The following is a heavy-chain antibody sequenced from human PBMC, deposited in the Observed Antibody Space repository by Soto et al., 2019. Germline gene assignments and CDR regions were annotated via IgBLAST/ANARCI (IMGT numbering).Heavy chain of an antibody. V-gene: IGHV3-23*01. CDR3: AKSYCGSDCFDYFDY. J-gene: IGHJ4*02. CDR2: ISGGGVST. D-gene: IGHD2-21*02. Sequence: EVPLLESGGGLVQPGGSLRLSCAASGFTFSSYVMNWVRQAPGKGREWLSAISGGGVSTYNADSVKGRFTISRDNSRNTLFLQMNSLGAEDTAVYYCAKSYCGSDCFDYFDYWGQGTLVTVSS. CDR1: GFTFSSYV.